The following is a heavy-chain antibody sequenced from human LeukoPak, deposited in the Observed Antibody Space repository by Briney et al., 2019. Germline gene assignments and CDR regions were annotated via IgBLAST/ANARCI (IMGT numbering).Heavy chain of an antibody. CDR2: ISYSGYT. Sequence: SETLSLTCTVSGGPMRSYYWSWIRQAPGKGPEWIGFISYSGYTSYSPSLKSRVAISVDTSKSQFSLRLNSMTAADTAIYYCARGRNDNGGMFFDSWAQGTLVTVSS. CDR3: ARGRNDNGGMFFDS. V-gene: IGHV4-59*01. J-gene: IGHJ4*02. D-gene: IGHD4-23*01. CDR1: GGPMRSYY.